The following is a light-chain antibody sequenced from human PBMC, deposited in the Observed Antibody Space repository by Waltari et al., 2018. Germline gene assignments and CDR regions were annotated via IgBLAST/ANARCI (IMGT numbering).Light chain of an antibody. J-gene: IGKJ4*01. CDR2: VAS. CDR3: HQRSSWPLT. CDR1: QSVTTY. Sequence: EIVMTQSPATLSLSPGERATLSCRASQSVTTYLGWIQQKPGQAPRLLIYVASKRATGIPARFSGSGSGTDFTLTISNLEPEDFAIYYCHQRSSWPLTFGGGTRVEI. V-gene: IGKV3-11*01.